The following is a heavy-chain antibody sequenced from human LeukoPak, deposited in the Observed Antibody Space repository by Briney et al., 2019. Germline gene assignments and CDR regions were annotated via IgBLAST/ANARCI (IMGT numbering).Heavy chain of an antibody. CDR3: AGSSSWYDPLDY. CDR1: GGSFSEYY. Sequence: SETLSLTCAVHGGSFSEYYWSWIRQPPGKGLEWIGEINHSGSTNYNPSLKSRVTISVDTSKNQFSLKLSSMTAADTAVYYCAGSSSWYDPLDYWGQGTLVTVSS. D-gene: IGHD6-13*01. CDR2: INHSGST. J-gene: IGHJ4*02. V-gene: IGHV4-34*01.